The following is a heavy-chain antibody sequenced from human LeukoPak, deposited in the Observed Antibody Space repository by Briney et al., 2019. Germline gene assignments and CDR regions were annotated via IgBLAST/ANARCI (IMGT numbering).Heavy chain of an antibody. D-gene: IGHD3-9*01. CDR2: IRYDGSNK. CDR3: AATNNPGYYDILTGTFDY. CDR1: GFTFSSYG. Sequence: PGGSLRLSCAASGFTFSSYGMHWVRQAPGKGLEWVAFIRYDGSNKYYADSVKGRFTISRDNSKNTLYLQMNSLRAEDTAVYYCAATNNPGYYDILTGTFDYWGQGTLVTVSS. V-gene: IGHV3-30*02. J-gene: IGHJ4*02.